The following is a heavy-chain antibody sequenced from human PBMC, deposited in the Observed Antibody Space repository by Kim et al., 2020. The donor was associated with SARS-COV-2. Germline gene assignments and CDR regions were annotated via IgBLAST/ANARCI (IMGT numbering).Heavy chain of an antibody. CDR2: INTNTGNP. Sequence: ASVKVSCKASGYTFTSYAMNWVRQAPGQGLEWMGWINTNTGNPTYAQGFTGRFVFSLDTSVSTAYLQISSLKAEDTAVYYCARGPPPGVELWFPSPYYFDYWGQGTLDTVSS. CDR3: ARGPPPGVELWFPSPYYFDY. D-gene: IGHD5-18*01. J-gene: IGHJ4*02. V-gene: IGHV7-4-1*02. CDR1: GYTFTSYA.